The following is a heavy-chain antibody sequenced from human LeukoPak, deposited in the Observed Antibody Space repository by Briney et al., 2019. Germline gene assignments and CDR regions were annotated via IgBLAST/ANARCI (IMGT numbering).Heavy chain of an antibody. CDR3: ARSRSAGY. Sequence: GGSLRLSCAASGFAFSSYWMSWVRQAPGKGLEWVANIKRDGSEKYYVDSVKGRFTISRDNAKSSLYLQMDSLRAEDTAVYYCARSRSAGYWGQGTLVTVSS. V-gene: IGHV3-7*01. CDR1: GFAFSSYW. CDR2: IKRDGSEK. J-gene: IGHJ4*02.